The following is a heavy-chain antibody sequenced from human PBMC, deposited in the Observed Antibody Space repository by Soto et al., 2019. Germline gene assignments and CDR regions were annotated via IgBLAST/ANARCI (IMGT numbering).Heavy chain of an antibody. D-gene: IGHD3-16*01. CDR2: ISAHTGNT. J-gene: IGHJ4*02. V-gene: IGHV1-18*01. CDR1: GYTFISYG. Sequence: QVHLVQSGAEVKKPGASVKVSCKTSGYTFISYGITWVRQAPGQGLEWIGWISAHTGNTNYTQKFQGRLTMTTDTSTSTAYMELRSLRSDDTAVYYCARDLVDWGQGTLVTVSS. CDR3: ARDLVD.